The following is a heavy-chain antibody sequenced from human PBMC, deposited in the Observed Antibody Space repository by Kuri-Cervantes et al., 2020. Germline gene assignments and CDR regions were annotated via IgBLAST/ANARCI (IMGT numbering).Heavy chain of an antibody. Sequence: GGSLRLSCAASGFTFSSYGMHWVRQASGKGLEWVGRIRSKANSYATAYAASVKGRFTISRDDSKNTAYLQMNSLKTEDTAVYYCTGLNDYWGQGTLVTVSS. V-gene: IGHV3-73*01. J-gene: IGHJ4*02. CDR2: IRSKANSYAT. CDR3: TGLNDY. CDR1: GFTFSSYG.